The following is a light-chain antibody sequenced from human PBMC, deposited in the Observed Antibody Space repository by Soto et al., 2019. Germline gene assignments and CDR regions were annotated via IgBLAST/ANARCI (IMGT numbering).Light chain of an antibody. V-gene: IGKV3-15*01. J-gene: IGKJ5*01. CDR3: QEYDNWPPIT. Sequence: ILMTQSPATLSVSPGERATLSCRASQSVSSNLAWYQQKPGQAPRLLIYAASTRATGIPARFSGSGSGTEFTLTISSLQSEDFAVYYCQEYDNWPPITFCQGTRLEIK. CDR2: AAS. CDR1: QSVSSN.